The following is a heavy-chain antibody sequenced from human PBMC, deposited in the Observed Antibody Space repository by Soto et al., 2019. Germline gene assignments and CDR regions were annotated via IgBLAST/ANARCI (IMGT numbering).Heavy chain of an antibody. J-gene: IGHJ6*02. CDR2: ISYDGSNK. CDR3: ATERIFGVATNYYYYGMDV. CDR1: GFTFSSYG. D-gene: IGHD3-3*01. Sequence: PGGSLRLSCAASGFTFSSYGMHWVRQAPGKGLEWVAVISYDGSNKYYADSVEGRFTISRDNSKNTLYLQMNSLRAEDTAVYYCATERIFGVATNYYYYGMDVWGQGSTVTVSS. V-gene: IGHV3-30*03.